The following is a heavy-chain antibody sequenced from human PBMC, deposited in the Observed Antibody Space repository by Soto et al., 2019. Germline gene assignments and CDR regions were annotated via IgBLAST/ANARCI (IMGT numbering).Heavy chain of an antibody. D-gene: IGHD6-13*01. Sequence: PSQTLSLTCVISGDSVASNRATWNWVRQSPSRGFEWLGRTYYRSKWKNDYALSVNSRISINPDTSKNQLSLQLSSVTPDDTAIYYCGRGVDSSFDYGGQGALVTVSS. V-gene: IGHV6-1*01. CDR3: GRGVDSSFDY. J-gene: IGHJ4*02. CDR1: GDSVASNRAT. CDR2: TYYRSKWKN.